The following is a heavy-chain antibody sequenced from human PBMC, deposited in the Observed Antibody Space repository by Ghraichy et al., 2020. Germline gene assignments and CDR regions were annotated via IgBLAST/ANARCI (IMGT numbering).Heavy chain of an antibody. CDR1: GFSLSTSGVG. Sequence: SGPTLVQPTQTLTLTCTFSGFSLSTSGVGVGWIRQPPGKALEWLALIYWHDDKRYSPSLKSRLTITKDTSNNQVVLTMTNMDPVDTATYYCAHRLPRGSGSYYRRGEDIYFYYWGHGTLVTVSS. CDR3: AHRLPRGSGSYYRRGEDIYFYY. D-gene: IGHD1-26*01. V-gene: IGHV2-5*01. CDR2: IYWHDDK. J-gene: IGHJ4*01.